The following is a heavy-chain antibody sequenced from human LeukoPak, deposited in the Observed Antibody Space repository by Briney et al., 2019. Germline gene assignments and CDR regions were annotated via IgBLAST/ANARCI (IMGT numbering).Heavy chain of an antibody. V-gene: IGHV1-18*01. J-gene: IGHJ5*02. CDR2: ISAYNGNT. CDR3: ARDLRYCSGGSCSS. CDR1: GYTFTSYG. D-gene: IGHD2-15*01. Sequence: ASVKVSCKASGYTFTSYGISWVRQAPGQGLEWMGWISAYNGNTNYAQKLQGRVTMTTDTSTSTAYMELRSLRSDDTAVYYCARDLRYCSGGSCSSWGQGTLVTVSS.